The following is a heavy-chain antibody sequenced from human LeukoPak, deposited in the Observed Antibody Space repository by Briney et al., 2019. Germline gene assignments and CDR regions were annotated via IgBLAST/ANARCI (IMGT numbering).Heavy chain of an antibody. D-gene: IGHD2-21*02. CDR2: FSGSYGTT. Sequence: PGGSLRLSCRASGFIFSNYEMTWVRQAPGKGLEWVSTFSGSYGTTYYADSVKGRFTISRDNSKNTLYLQMNSLRAEDTAIYYCAKNKGDWGDFDCWGQGTLVTVSS. V-gene: IGHV3-23*01. J-gene: IGHJ4*02. CDR1: GFIFSNYE. CDR3: AKNKGDWGDFDC.